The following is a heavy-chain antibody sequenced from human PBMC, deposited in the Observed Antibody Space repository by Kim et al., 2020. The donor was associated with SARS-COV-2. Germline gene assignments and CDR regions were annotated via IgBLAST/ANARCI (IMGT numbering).Heavy chain of an antibody. CDR3: TTDLSNWEKNYYYGVDV. D-gene: IGHD7-27*01. CDR1: RFTFMNAW. V-gene: IGHV3-15*01. Sequence: GGSLRLSCAASRFTFMNAWMSWVRQAPGKGLEWVGRIKSKSDGGTTDYAAPVKGRITISRDDSENTLYLQMNSLKIEDTAVYYCTTDLSNWEKNYYYGVDVWGQGTTVTVSS. CDR2: IKSKSDGGTT. J-gene: IGHJ6*02.